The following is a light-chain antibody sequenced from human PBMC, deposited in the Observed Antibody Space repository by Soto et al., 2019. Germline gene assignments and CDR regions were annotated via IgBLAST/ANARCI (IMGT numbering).Light chain of an antibody. J-gene: IGLJ3*02. CDR2: KVD. V-gene: IGLV2-14*01. CDR3: SSYTTVPSPQWV. Sequence: QSALTQPASVSGSPGQSIPIPCSGRSSDLGGLNYVSWYQQHPGKVPKLIIYKVDNRPSGISDRFSASKSGNTASLTISGLQAEDEAHYYCSSYTTVPSPQWVFAGGTKLTVL. CDR1: SSDLGGLNY.